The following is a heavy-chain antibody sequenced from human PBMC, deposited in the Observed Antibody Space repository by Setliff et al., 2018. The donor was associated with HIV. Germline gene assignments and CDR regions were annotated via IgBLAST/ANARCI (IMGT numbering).Heavy chain of an antibody. CDR2: IYYSGYT. V-gene: IGHV4-39*07. CDR1: GGSISNSRYY. CDR3: ARAPPGIQNDAFDV. Sequence: SETLSLTCTVSGGSISNSRYYWSWIRQPPGKGLEWIGSIYYSGYTNYNPSLKSRVTISVDTSRDQFSLQLTSVTAADTAVYYCARAPPGIQNDAFDVWGQGAMVTVSS. J-gene: IGHJ3*01.